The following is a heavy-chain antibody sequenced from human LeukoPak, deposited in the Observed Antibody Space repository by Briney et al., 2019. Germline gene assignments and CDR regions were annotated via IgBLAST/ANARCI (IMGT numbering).Heavy chain of an antibody. V-gene: IGHV4-34*01. CDR3: TTDFDY. J-gene: IGHJ4*02. CDR2: INHSGST. CDR1: GGSFSGYY. Sequence: SETLSLTCAVYGGSFSGYYWSWIRQPPGKGLEWIGEINHSGSTNYNPSLKSRVTISVDTSKNQFSLKLSSVTAADTAVYYCTTDFDYWGQGTLVTVSS.